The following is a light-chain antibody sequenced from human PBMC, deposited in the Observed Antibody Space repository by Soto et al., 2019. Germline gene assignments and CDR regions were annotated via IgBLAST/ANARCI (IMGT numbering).Light chain of an antibody. Sequence: QSALTQPASVSGSPGQSITISCTGTSSDVGSHNLVSWYQQHPGKAPKLMISEGNQRPSGVSDRFSGSKSGNRASLTISGLQAEDEADYYCCPYASDSTSVLFGGGTKLTVL. CDR3: CPYASDSTSVL. J-gene: IGLJ2*01. CDR2: EGN. V-gene: IGLV2-23*01. CDR1: SSDVGSHNL.